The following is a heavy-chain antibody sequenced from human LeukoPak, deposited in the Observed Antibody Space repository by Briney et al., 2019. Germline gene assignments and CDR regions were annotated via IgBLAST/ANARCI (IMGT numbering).Heavy chain of an antibody. CDR3: ARGTYYDILTAE. CDR1: GGSISSYY. J-gene: IGHJ4*02. V-gene: IGHV4-59*08. D-gene: IGHD3-9*01. CDR2: IYYSGST. Sequence: SETLSLTCTVSGGSISSYYRSWIRQPPGKGLEWIGYIYYSGSTNYNPSLKSRVTISVDTSKNQFSLKLSSVTAADTAVYYCARGTYYDILTAEWGQGTLVTVSS.